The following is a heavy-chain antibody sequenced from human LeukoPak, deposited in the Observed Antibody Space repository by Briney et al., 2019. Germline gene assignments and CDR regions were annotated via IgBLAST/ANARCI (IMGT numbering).Heavy chain of an antibody. Sequence: ASVKVSCKASGYTFSNYGISWVQQAPGQGLEWMGWISAYNGNTKYAQKFQGRVTVTTDTSTGTAYMELRSLRSDDTAIYYCAREGYYDRSGYSEVGYYYYGMDVWGQGTTVTVSS. CDR2: ISAYNGNT. V-gene: IGHV1-18*01. J-gene: IGHJ6*02. D-gene: IGHD3-22*01. CDR1: GYTFSNYG. CDR3: AREGYYDRSGYSEVGYYYYGMDV.